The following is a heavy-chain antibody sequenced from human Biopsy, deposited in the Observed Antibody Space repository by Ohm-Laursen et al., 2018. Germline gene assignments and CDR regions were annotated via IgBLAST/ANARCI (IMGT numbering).Heavy chain of an antibody. CDR1: GDAFLGYY. J-gene: IGHJ4*02. CDR2: IYPNSGDT. D-gene: IGHD3-3*01. CDR3: ARDLLEWSLPS. V-gene: IGHV1-2*02. Sequence: GSSVKVSCNASGDAFLGYYLHWVRQAPGHGLEWMGSIYPNSGDTDFAQKFQGRVSMTRDTSVSTAYLELSSLRSDDTAIYYCARDLLEWSLPSWGQGTLVTVSS.